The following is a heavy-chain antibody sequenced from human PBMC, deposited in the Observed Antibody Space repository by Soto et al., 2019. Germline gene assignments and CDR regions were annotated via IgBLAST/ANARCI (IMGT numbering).Heavy chain of an antibody. V-gene: IGHV3-23*01. J-gene: IGHJ4*02. D-gene: IGHD4-17*01. Sequence: GGSLRLSCAASGFTFSSYAMSWVRQAPGKGLEWVSAISGSGGSTYYADSVKGRFTISRDNSKNTLYLQMNSLRAEDTAVYYCAKLRTIAEADYGYFDYWGQGTLVTVSS. CDR3: AKLRTIAEADYGYFDY. CDR2: ISGSGGST. CDR1: GFTFSSYA.